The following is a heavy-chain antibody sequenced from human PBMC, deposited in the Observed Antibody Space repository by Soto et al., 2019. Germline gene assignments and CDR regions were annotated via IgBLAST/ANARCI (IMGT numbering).Heavy chain of an antibody. D-gene: IGHD4-17*01. J-gene: IGHJ6*02. CDR2: FYYSGST. Sequence: SETLSLTCTVSGGSISSGGYYWSWIRQHPGKGLDWFVYFYYSGSTYYNPSLKSRVTISVDTSMNQFSLKLSSVTAADTAFYYCAGRYGDYDYYYYYGMDVWGQGTTVTVSS. CDR3: AGRYGDYDYYYYYGMDV. CDR1: GGSISSGGYY. V-gene: IGHV4-31*03.